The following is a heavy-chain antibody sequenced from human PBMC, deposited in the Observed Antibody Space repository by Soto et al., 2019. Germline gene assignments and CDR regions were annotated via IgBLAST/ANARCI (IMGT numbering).Heavy chain of an antibody. CDR2: ISAYNGNT. V-gene: IGHV1-18*04. J-gene: IGHJ4*02. CDR3: ATDLGPITIRVVPIYCDY. Sequence: ASVKVSCKASGYTFTSSGISWVRQPPGQGLARMEWISAYNGNTNYAQKLQGGVTMTTDTSMRTPYMALRHLRSDDTHGYFFATDLGPITIRVVPIYCDYWGQGTLVTVSS. CDR1: GYTFTSSG. D-gene: IGHD3-22*01.